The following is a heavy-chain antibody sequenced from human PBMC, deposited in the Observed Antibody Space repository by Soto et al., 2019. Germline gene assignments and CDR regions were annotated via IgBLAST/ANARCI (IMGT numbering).Heavy chain of an antibody. V-gene: IGHV3-21*01. CDR3: ARDRMTTGYYFDY. CDR1: GFTFSSYS. Sequence: PGESLILSCAASGFTFSSYSMNWVRQAPGKGLEWVSSISSSSSYIYYADSVKGRFTISRDNAKNTLYLQMNSLRAEDTAVYYCARDRMTTGYYFDYWGQGTLVTVSS. D-gene: IGHD4-4*01. J-gene: IGHJ4*02. CDR2: ISSSSSYI.